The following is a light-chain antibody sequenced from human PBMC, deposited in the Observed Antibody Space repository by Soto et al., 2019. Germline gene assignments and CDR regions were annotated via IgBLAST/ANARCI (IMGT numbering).Light chain of an antibody. CDR3: QHYVSSPLT. Sequence: DIVLTQSPDTLSLSPGESATLSCRASQILSGTYLAWYQQKLGQSPRLLIYAASTRATGVPDRFSGSGSGTDFTLTISRLAPEDFAVYYCQHYVSSPLTFGGGTKVEIK. V-gene: IGKV3-20*01. J-gene: IGKJ4*01. CDR2: AAS. CDR1: QILSGTY.